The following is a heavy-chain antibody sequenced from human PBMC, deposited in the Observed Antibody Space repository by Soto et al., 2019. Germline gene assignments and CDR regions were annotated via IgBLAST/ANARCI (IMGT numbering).Heavy chain of an antibody. J-gene: IGHJ5*02. D-gene: IGHD4-17*01. CDR1: GGSVSGDSW. V-gene: IGHV4-4*02. CDR2: IVRSGTT. CDR3: ASGGDYTWHT. Sequence: QVQLQESGPGLVKPSGTLSLTCAVSGGSVSGDSWWSWVRQPPGKGLEWIWEIVRSGTTNYNPSLKSRITISIDKSKNQFSLKLTSVTAADTAVYYCASGGDYTWHTWGQGTLVTVSS.